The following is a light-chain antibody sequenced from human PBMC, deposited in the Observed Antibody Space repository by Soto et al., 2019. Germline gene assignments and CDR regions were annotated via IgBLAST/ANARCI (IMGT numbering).Light chain of an antibody. CDR3: QQSYTAPYT. CDR2: GAS. J-gene: IGKJ3*01. Sequence: DIQMTQSPSSLSASMGDAVSLTCRASRSISNYLNWYQQKPGRAPKLLISGASSLQRGVPSRFSGSGSGTTFTLTITSLQPDDFAIYFCQQSYTAPYTFGHGTKVEIK. CDR1: RSISNY. V-gene: IGKV1-39*01.